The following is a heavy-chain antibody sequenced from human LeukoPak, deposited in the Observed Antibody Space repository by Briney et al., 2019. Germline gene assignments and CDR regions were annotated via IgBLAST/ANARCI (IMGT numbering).Heavy chain of an antibody. J-gene: IGHJ5*02. V-gene: IGHV3-30*18. CDR1: GFTFSSYG. D-gene: IGHD2-15*01. Sequence: GGSLRLSCAASGFTFSSYGMHWVRQAPGKGLGWVAVISYDGSNKYYADSVKGRFTISRDNSKNTLYLQMNSLRAEDTAVYYCAKGRGVCSGGSCYRTFDPWGQGTLVTVSS. CDR2: ISYDGSNK. CDR3: AKGRGVCSGGSCYRTFDP.